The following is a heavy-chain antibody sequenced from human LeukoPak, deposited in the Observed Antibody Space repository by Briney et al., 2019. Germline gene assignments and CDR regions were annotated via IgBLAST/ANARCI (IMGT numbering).Heavy chain of an antibody. V-gene: IGHV3-30*03. CDR1: GFTFSSYG. Sequence: GRSLRLSCAASGFTFSSYGIHWVRQAPGKGLEWVAVISYDGTNKYYADSVKGRFTISRDNSKNTLSLQMNSLRAEDTALYYCARGFVLGAAKNYFDYWGQGALVTVSS. CDR2: ISYDGTNK. D-gene: IGHD2-21*02. J-gene: IGHJ4*02. CDR3: ARGFVLGAAKNYFDY.